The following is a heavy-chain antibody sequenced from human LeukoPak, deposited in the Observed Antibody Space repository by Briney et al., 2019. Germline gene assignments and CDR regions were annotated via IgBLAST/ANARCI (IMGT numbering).Heavy chain of an antibody. CDR3: ARRGAVSGGSDY. CDR2: IRYDGSNK. J-gene: IGHJ4*02. V-gene: IGHV3-30*02. Sequence: GGSLRLSCAASGFTFSSYGMHWVRQAPGKGLEWVAFIRYDGSNKYYADSVKGRFTISRDNSKNTLYLQMGSLRAEDMAVYYCARRGAVSGGSDYWGQGTLVTVSS. CDR1: GFTFSSYG. D-gene: IGHD3-16*01.